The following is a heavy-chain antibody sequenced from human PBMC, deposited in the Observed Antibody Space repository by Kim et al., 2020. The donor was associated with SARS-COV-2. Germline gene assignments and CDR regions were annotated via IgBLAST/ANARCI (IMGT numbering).Heavy chain of an antibody. Sequence: DSVKGRFTTSRDNAKNTLYRQMNSLRAEDTAVYYCARGFWSAYYRDGMDVWGQGTTVTVSS. D-gene: IGHD3-3*01. J-gene: IGHJ6*02. CDR3: ARGFWSAYYRDGMDV. V-gene: IGHV3-74*01.